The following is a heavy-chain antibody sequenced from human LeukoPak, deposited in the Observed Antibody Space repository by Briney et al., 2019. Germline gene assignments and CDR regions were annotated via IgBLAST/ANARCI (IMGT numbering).Heavy chain of an antibody. CDR2: ISKSGDFT. J-gene: IGHJ4*01. CDR3: AKESAAAGYFDY. V-gene: IGHV3-23*01. Sequence: PGGSLRLSCAASGFTFSSSAMSWVRQAPGNGLEWVSVISKSGDFTYYADSVKGRFTISRDSSKNTLNLQMNSLRAEDTAVYYCAKESAAAGYFDYWGLGTLVTVSS. CDR1: GFTFSSSA. D-gene: IGHD6-13*01.